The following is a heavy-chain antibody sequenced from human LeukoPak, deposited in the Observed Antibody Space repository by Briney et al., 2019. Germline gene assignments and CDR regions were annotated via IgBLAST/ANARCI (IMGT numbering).Heavy chain of an antibody. D-gene: IGHD3-3*01. CDR2: INPNSGGT. V-gene: IGHV1-2*02. CDR1: GYTFTGYY. Sequence: ASVKVSCNASGYTFTGYYMHWVRQAPGQGLEWMGWINPNSGGTNYAQKFQGRVTMTRDTSISTAYMELSRLRSDDTAVYYCARDGPNYDFWSGYYPENWFDPWGQGTLVTVSS. J-gene: IGHJ5*02. CDR3: ARDGPNYDFWSGYYPENWFDP.